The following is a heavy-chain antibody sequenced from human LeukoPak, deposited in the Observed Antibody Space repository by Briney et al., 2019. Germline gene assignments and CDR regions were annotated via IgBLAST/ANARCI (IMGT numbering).Heavy chain of an antibody. J-gene: IGHJ1*01. CDR2: IIPIFGTV. Sequence: SVKVSCKASGGTFSSYAISWVRQAPGQGLEWMGGIIPIFGTVNYAQKFQGRVTITTDESTSTAYMELSSLRSEDTAVDYCVTYYDFWSGYRAEYFQHWGQGTLVTVSS. CDR3: VTYYDFWSGYRAEYFQH. CDR1: GGTFSSYA. V-gene: IGHV1-69*05. D-gene: IGHD3-3*01.